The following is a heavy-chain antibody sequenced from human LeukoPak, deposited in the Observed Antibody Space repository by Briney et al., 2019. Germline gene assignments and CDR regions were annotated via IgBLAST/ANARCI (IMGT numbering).Heavy chain of an antibody. CDR1: GFTFRRYW. J-gene: IGHJ3*02. Sequence: PGGSLRLSCAASGFTFRRYWMSWVRQAPGKGLEWVSSISSSSSYIYYADSVKGRFTISRDNAKNSLYLQMNSLRAEDTALYHCARDSGGNAFDIWGQGTMVTVSS. CDR3: ARDSGGNAFDI. CDR2: ISSSSSYI. D-gene: IGHD4-23*01. V-gene: IGHV3-21*04.